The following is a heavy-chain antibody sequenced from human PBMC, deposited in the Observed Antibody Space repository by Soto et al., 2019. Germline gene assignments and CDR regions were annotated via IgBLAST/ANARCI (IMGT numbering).Heavy chain of an antibody. J-gene: IGHJ4*02. CDR1: GFTFSSYS. D-gene: IGHD2-2*01. CDR2: ISSSSSYI. CDR3: ARQYRSIYRGGVPGLTPDY. Sequence: GGSLRLSCAASGFTFSSYSMNWVRQAPGKGLEWVSSISSSSSYIYYADSVKGRFTISRDNAKNSLYLQMNSLRAEDTAVYYCARQYRSIYRGGVPGLTPDYWGQGTLVTVSS. V-gene: IGHV3-21*01.